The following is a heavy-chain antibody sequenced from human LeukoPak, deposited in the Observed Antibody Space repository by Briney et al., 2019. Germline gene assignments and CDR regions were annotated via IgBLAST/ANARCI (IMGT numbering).Heavy chain of an antibody. CDR1: GFTFDDYA. J-gene: IGHJ4*02. D-gene: IGHD6-13*01. CDR3: AKDPSSSWYEAYFDY. Sequence: PGRSLRLSCAASGFTFDDYAMHWVRQAPGKGLEWVSGISWNSGSIGYADSVKGRFTISRDNAKNSLYLQMNSLRAEDAALYYCAKDPSSSWYEAYFDYWGQGTLVTVSS. V-gene: IGHV3-9*01. CDR2: ISWNSGSI.